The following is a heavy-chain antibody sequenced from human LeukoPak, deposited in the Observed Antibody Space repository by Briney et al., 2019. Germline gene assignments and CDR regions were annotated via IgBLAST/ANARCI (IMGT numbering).Heavy chain of an antibody. D-gene: IGHD2-21*02. J-gene: IGHJ4*02. CDR2: INHSGST. Sequence: PSETLSLTCAVYGGSFSPYYWSWIRQPPGKGLEWIGEINHSGSTNNNPSLKNRVTISVDTSNNQFSLRLSPVTAADTAVYYCARGGFYCGGDCYVDYWGQGTLVTVSS. V-gene: IGHV4-34*01. CDR1: GGSFSPYY. CDR3: ARGGFYCGGDCYVDY.